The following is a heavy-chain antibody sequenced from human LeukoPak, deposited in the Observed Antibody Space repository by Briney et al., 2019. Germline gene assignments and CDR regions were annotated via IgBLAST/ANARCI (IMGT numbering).Heavy chain of an antibody. CDR2: INPNSGGT. CDR3: ARDPGDNPGEAFDY. D-gene: IGHD3-9*01. J-gene: IGHJ4*02. Sequence: ASVKVSCKASGYTFTGYYIHWVRQAPGQGLEWMGWINPNSGGTNYAQKFQGRVTMTRDTSISTAYMELSRLRSDDTAVYYCARDPGDNPGEAFDYWGQGTLVTVSS. V-gene: IGHV1-2*02. CDR1: GYTFTGYY.